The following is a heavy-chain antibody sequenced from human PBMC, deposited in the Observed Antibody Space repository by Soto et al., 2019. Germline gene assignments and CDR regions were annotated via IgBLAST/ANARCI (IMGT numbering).Heavy chain of an antibody. CDR1: GFTFTSYS. CDR3: ARDRVSGEYYHDDFDI. Sequence: EVQVVESGGGLVQPGGSLRLSCAASGFTFTSYSMNWVRQAPGKGLEWVSYISGSSRTIYHADSVKGRFTISRDNAKNSPFLEMNSLRAEDTAVYYCARDRVSGEYYHDDFDIWGQGTMVTVSS. V-gene: IGHV3-48*01. CDR2: ISGSSRTI. D-gene: IGHD3-16*01. J-gene: IGHJ3*02.